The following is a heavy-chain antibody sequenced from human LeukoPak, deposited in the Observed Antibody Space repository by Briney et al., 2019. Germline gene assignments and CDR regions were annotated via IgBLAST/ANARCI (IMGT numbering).Heavy chain of an antibody. V-gene: IGHV4-38-2*02. J-gene: IGHJ4*02. CDR3: ARRDGMDFDY. D-gene: IGHD1-26*01. CDR1: GYSISSGYY. CDR2: IYHSGST. Sequence: SETLSLTCTVSGYSISSGYYWGWIRQPPGKGLEWIGSIYHSGSTYYNPSLKSRVTISVDTSKNQFSLKLSSVTAADTAVYYCARRDGMDFDYWGQGTLVTVSS.